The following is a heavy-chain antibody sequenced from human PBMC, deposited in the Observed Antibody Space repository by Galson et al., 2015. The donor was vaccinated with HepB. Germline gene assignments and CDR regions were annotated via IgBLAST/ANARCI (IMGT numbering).Heavy chain of an antibody. Sequence: SLRLSCAASGFTFSSYAMSWVRQAPGKGLEWVSSISSSSSYIYYADSVKGRFTISRDNAKNSLYLQMNSLRAEDTAVYYCARDWGRGYIVGATRDWGQGTLVTVSS. CDR3: ARDWGRGYIVGATRD. V-gene: IGHV3-21*01. D-gene: IGHD1-26*01. CDR1: GFTFSSYA. J-gene: IGHJ4*02. CDR2: ISSSSSYI.